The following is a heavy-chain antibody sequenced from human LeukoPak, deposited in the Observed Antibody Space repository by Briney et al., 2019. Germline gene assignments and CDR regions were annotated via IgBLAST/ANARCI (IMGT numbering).Heavy chain of an antibody. Sequence: ASVKVSCKASGGTFSSYAISWVRQAPGQGLEWMGGIIPIFGTANYAQKLQGRVTITADESTSTAYMELSSLRSEDTAVYYCARSPDTAMVILWFDPWGQGTLVTVSS. J-gene: IGHJ5*02. CDR3: ARSPDTAMVILWFDP. V-gene: IGHV1-69*13. CDR1: GGTFSSYA. CDR2: IIPIFGTA. D-gene: IGHD5-18*01.